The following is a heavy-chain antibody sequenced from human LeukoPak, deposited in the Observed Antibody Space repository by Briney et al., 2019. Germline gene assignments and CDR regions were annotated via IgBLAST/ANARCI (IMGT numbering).Heavy chain of an antibody. CDR3: ARYGDYVLDY. J-gene: IGHJ4*02. V-gene: IGHV4-39*07. D-gene: IGHD4-17*01. Sequence: PSETLSLTCTVSGGSISSSSYYWGWIRQPPGKGLEWIGSIHYSGSTYYNPSLKSRVTISGDTSKNRFSLKLSSVTAADTAVYYCARYGDYVLDYWGQGTLVTVSS. CDR2: IHYSGST. CDR1: GGSISSSSYY.